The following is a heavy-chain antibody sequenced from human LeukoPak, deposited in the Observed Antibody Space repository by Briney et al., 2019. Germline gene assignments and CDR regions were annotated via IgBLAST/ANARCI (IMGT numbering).Heavy chain of an antibody. Sequence: PSETLSLTCAVYGGSFSGYYWSWIRQPPGKELEWIGEINHSGSTNYNPSLKSRVTISVDTSKNQFSLKLSSVTAADTAVYYCASGSSLDYWGQGTLVTVSS. CDR1: GGSFSGYY. CDR3: ASGSSLDY. J-gene: IGHJ4*02. CDR2: INHSGST. V-gene: IGHV4-34*01. D-gene: IGHD2-2*01.